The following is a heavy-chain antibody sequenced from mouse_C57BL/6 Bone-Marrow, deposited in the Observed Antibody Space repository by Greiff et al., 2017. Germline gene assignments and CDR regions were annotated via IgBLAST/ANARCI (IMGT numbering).Heavy chain of an antibody. Sequence: QVQLKQPGAELVKPGASVKLSCKASGYTFTSYWMHWVKQRPGQGLEWIGMIHPNSGSTNYNEKFKSKATLTVDKSSSTAYMQLSSLTSEDSAVYYCANYYYGSSRFAYWGQGTLVTVSA. D-gene: IGHD1-1*01. V-gene: IGHV1-64*01. CDR3: ANYYYGSSRFAY. CDR1: GYTFTSYW. J-gene: IGHJ3*01. CDR2: IHPNSGST.